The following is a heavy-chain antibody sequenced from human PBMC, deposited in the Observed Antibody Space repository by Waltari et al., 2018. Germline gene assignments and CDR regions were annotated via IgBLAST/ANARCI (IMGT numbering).Heavy chain of an antibody. V-gene: IGHV1-18*01. D-gene: IGHD3-16*02. J-gene: IGHJ4*02. CDR3: ERGGGLRLGELSSHLDD. Sequence: QVQLVQSGPEVKKPGASVKISCKASGYTFSSYGIAWVRQAPGQGLEWRGWISHYNGDTPYGENVQGRVTMTTDTSASTAYVELWRLTPDATGVFYCERGGGLRLGELSSHLDDLAQGPPVTVSS. CDR2: ISHYNGDT. CDR1: GYTFSSYG.